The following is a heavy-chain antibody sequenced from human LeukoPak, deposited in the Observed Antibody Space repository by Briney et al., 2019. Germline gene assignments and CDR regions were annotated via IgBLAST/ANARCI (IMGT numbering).Heavy chain of an antibody. CDR3: ARAQPPYHGRLDS. CDR2: IGIAGDT. CDR1: GFTFSSYD. J-gene: IGHJ5*01. D-gene: IGHD3-16*01. V-gene: IGHV3-13*01. Sequence: GRSLRLSCAASGFTFSSYDMHRVRQATGKGLEWVSGIGIAGDTHYPDSVRGRFTIFRENAKNSLYLQMNSLRAEDTAVYYCARAQPPYHGRLDSWGQGILVTVSS.